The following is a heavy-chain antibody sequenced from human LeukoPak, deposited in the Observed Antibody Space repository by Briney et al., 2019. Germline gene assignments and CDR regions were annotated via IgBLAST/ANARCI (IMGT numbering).Heavy chain of an antibody. V-gene: IGHV4-38-2*01. CDR2: IHHSGSS. CDR3: TRRGDSSGYYDAFDI. CDR1: GYSISSGYY. D-gene: IGHD3-22*01. J-gene: IGHJ3*02. Sequence: PSETLSLTCAVSGYSISSGYYWGWIRQPPGKGLEWIASIHHSGSSYYNPSLQSRVTISVDSSKNQFSLKLRSVTAADTAVYYCTRRGDSSGYYDAFDIWGQGTVVTVAS.